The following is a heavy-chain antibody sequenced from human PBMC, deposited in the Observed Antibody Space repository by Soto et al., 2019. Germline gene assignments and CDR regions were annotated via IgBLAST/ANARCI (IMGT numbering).Heavy chain of an antibody. D-gene: IGHD3-10*01. J-gene: IGHJ4*02. CDR2: TSHDEGKK. CDR1: GFIFSAYR. Sequence: SLRRSCAAPGFIFSAYRMHWVRQAPGKGLEWVALTSHDEGKKSYADSVKGRFTISRDNSKKMLYLQMDSLRAEETAVYYCVKDEGSGSYYVTGDYWGQGTLVTASS. CDR3: VKDEGSGSYYVTGDY. V-gene: IGHV3-30*18.